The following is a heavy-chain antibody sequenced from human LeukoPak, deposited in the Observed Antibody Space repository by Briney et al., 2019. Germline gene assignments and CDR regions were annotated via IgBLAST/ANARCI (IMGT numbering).Heavy chain of an antibody. CDR1: GGSISSGSYY. V-gene: IGHV4-61*02. Sequence: PSETLSLTCTVSGGSISSGSYYWSWIRQPAGKGLEWIGRIYTSGSTNYNPSLKSRVTISVDTSKNQFSLKLSSVTAADTAVYYCARTHSSSWYGGVYFDYWGQGTLVTVSS. CDR3: ARTHSSSWYGGVYFDY. J-gene: IGHJ4*02. D-gene: IGHD6-13*01. CDR2: IYTSGST.